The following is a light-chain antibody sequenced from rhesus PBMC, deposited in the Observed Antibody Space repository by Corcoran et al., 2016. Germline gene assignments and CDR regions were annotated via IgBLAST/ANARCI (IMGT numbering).Light chain of an antibody. J-gene: IGLJ6*01. CDR3: CSYTTSSTFV. Sequence: QSAPTQPPSVSGSPGQSVTISSTGTSSDIGGYNYVSWYQQHPGKAPKLMIYGVSNRPSGVSDRFSGSKSGNTASLTISGLQAEDEADYYCCSYTTSSTFVFGSGTKLTVL. V-gene: IGLV2S7*01. CDR2: GVS. CDR1: SSDIGGYNY.